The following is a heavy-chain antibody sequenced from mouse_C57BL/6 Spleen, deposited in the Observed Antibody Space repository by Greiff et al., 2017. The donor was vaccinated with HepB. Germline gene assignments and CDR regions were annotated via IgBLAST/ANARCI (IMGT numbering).Heavy chain of an antibody. CDR2: ISDGGSYT. V-gene: IGHV5-4*01. Sequence: DVMLVESGGGLVKPGGSLKLSCAASGFTFSSYAMSWVRQTPEKRLEWVATISDGGSYTYYPDNVKGRFTISRDNAKNNLYLQMSHLKSEDTAMYYCAREMITTRYFDVWGTGTTVTVSS. D-gene: IGHD2-4*01. CDR3: AREMITTRYFDV. CDR1: GFTFSSYA. J-gene: IGHJ1*03.